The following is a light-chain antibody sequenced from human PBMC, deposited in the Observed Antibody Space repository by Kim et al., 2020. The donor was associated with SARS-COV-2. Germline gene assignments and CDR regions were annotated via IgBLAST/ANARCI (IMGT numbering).Light chain of an antibody. CDR1: LSVLYSSNNQNY. Sequence: RATINCTSSLSVLYSSNNQNYLAWYQQKPGQPPKLLIYWASTREYGVPDRFSGSGSGTDFTLTISSLQAEDVAVYYCQQYYSTPYTFGQGTKLEI. CDR2: WAS. CDR3: QQYYSTPYT. V-gene: IGKV4-1*01. J-gene: IGKJ2*01.